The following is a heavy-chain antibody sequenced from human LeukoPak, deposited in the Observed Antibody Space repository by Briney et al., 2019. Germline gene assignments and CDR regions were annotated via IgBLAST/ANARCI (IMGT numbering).Heavy chain of an antibody. D-gene: IGHD3-22*01. Sequence: GGSLRLSCAASGFTFSSYGMHWVRQAPGKGLEWVAFIRYDGSNKYYADSVKGRFTISRDDSKNTLYLQMNSLRAEDTAVYYCAKVKGRITMITFDYWGQGTLVTVSS. CDR3: AKVKGRITMITFDY. CDR2: IRYDGSNK. J-gene: IGHJ4*02. V-gene: IGHV3-30*02. CDR1: GFTFSSYG.